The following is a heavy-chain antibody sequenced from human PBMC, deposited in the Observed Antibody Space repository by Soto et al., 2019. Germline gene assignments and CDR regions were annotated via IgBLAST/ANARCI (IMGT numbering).Heavy chain of an antibody. J-gene: IGHJ5*02. CDR1: GGTFSTYT. D-gene: IGHD3-22*01. CDR3: AGDPDIHYNDSHASSYP. V-gene: IGHV1-69*08. CDR2: IIPIIGII. Sequence: QVQLVQSGADVKKPGSSVKVSCKASGGTFSTYTITWERQAPGQGLEWMGKIIPIIGIINYAHKFQGRVTITADKLTGTAYMELTRLRSDDTAVYYCAGDPDIHYNDSHASSYPWGQGTLVTVSS.